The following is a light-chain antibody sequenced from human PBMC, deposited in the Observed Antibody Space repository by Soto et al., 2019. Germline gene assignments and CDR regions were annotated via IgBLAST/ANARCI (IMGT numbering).Light chain of an antibody. CDR1: QSVASN. CDR2: GAS. Sequence: EIVMTQSPASLSVSPGDGATLSCRASQSVASNVAWYQQKPGQGPRLLIHGASTRAVGVPARFSGSGSGTEFTLTISSLQSEDFAVYYCQQYHNWPPQYTFGQGTKLQI. CDR3: QQYHNWPPQYT. J-gene: IGKJ2*01. V-gene: IGKV3-15*01.